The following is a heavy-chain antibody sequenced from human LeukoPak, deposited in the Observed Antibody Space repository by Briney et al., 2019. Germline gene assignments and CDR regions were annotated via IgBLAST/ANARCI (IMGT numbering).Heavy chain of an antibody. CDR2: ISSSSSYI. D-gene: IGHD3-3*01. Sequence: GGSLRLSCAASGFTFSSYGMHWVRQAPGKGLEWVSSISSSSSYIYYADSVKGRFTISRDNAKNSLYLQMNSLRAEDTAVYYCARGPATIFGDWYYFDYWGQGTLVTVSS. CDR3: ARGPATIFGDWYYFDY. J-gene: IGHJ4*02. V-gene: IGHV3-21*01. CDR1: GFTFSSYG.